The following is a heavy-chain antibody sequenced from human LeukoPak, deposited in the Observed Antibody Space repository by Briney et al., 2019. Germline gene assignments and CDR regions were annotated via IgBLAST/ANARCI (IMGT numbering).Heavy chain of an antibody. CDR2: IYYSGST. CDR3: ARQMTTVTTRYYYYGMDV. V-gene: IGHV4-59*08. J-gene: IGHJ6*02. CDR1: GGSISSYC. Sequence: SETLSLTCTVSGGSISSYCWSWIRQPPGKGLEWIGYIYYSGSTNYNPSLKSRVTISVDTSKNQFSLKLSSVTAADTAVYYCARQMTTVTTRYYYYGMDVWGQGTTVTVSS. D-gene: IGHD4-17*01.